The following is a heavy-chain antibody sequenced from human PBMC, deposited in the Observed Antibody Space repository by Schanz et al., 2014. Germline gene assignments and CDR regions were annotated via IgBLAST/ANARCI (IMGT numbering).Heavy chain of an antibody. CDR1: GGSISSGGYS. CDR2: ISYSGST. Sequence: QLQLQESGSGLVEPSQTLSLTCGVSGGSISSGGYSWTWIRQPPGKGLEWIGFISYSGSTYYNPSLKSRVTISVDTSKNQFSLNLSSATAADTAVYYCARDRGHGDLPGDIWGQGTMXTVSS. J-gene: IGHJ3*02. CDR3: ARDRGHGDLPGDI. V-gene: IGHV4-30-2*05. D-gene: IGHD4-17*01.